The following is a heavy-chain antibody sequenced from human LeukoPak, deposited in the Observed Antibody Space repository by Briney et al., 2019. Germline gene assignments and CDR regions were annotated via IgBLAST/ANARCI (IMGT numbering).Heavy chain of an antibody. CDR3: VWGYYSTIAIDY. CDR1: GYTFTGYY. J-gene: IGHJ4*02. CDR2: INPNSGGT. D-gene: IGHD3-3*01. V-gene: IGHV1-2*02. Sequence: ASVKVSCKASGYTFTGYYMHWVRQAPGQGLEWMGWINPNSGGTNYAQKFQGRVTMTRDTSISTAYMDLTSLISEDTAMYYCVWGYYSTIAIDYWGLGTLVTVSS.